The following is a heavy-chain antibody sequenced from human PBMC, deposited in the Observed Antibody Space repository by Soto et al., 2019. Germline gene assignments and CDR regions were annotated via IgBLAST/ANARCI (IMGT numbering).Heavy chain of an antibody. CDR1: GGSITSSSHY. CDR2: IYYDGNT. Sequence: SETLSLTCTVSGGSITSSSHYWGWIRQPPGKGLESVANIYYDGNTYYNPSLESRVTISLDTSKNQFSLRLDSVTAADTAVYYCARPTYYYDSSGPPAYWGQGTLVTVSS. D-gene: IGHD3-22*01. CDR3: ARPTYYYDSSGPPAY. J-gene: IGHJ4*02. V-gene: IGHV4-39*01.